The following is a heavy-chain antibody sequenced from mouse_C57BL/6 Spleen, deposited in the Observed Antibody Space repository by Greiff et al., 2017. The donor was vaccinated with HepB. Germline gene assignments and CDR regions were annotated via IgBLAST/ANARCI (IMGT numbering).Heavy chain of an antibody. CDR3: VRPETLSWDGFAY. J-gene: IGHJ3*01. V-gene: IGHV10-1*01. D-gene: IGHD4-1*01. CDR1: GFSFNTYA. CDR2: IRSKSNNYAT. Sequence: EVTLVESGGGLVQPKGSLKLSCAASGFSFNTYAMNWVRQAPGKGLEWVARIRSKSNNYATYYADSVKDRFTISRDDSESMLYLQMNNLKTEDTAMYYCVRPETLSWDGFAYWGQGTLVTVSA.